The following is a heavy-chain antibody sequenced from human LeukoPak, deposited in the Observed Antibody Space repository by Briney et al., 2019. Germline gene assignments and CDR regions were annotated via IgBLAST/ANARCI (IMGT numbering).Heavy chain of an antibody. Sequence: ASVNVCCTAAGYTYTSSGISGGREAPGQGVEWMGWIRAYNDNTTYAQKLQGRDTMTTDTYTSTAYMELRSMRSDDTAVYYCARLSGELFDYWGRGTLVTVSS. CDR2: IRAYNDNT. V-gene: IGHV1-18*01. J-gene: IGHJ4*02. D-gene: IGHD4-17*01. CDR3: ARLSGELFDY. CDR1: GYTYTSSG.